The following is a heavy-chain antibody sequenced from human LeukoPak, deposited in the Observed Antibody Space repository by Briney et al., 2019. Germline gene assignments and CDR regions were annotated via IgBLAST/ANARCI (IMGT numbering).Heavy chain of an antibody. J-gene: IGHJ4*02. CDR3: ARGRYFDY. V-gene: IGHV3-20*04. CDR1: GFTFDNYG. Sequence: GGSLRLSCAASGFTFDNYGINWVRQAPGKGLEWVSRIHWNGGRTGYADSVKGRFTISRDNAKNSLYLQMNSLRVEDTAVYYCARGRYFDYWGQGTLVTVSS. CDR2: IHWNGGRT.